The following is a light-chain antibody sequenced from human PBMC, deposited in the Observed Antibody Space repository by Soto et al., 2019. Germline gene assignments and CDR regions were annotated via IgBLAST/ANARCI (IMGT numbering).Light chain of an antibody. Sequence: VMTQSPATLSVSPGERVILSCRASQSIGRNLAWCQQKPGQPPRLLIYHTSTRAPDIPPRFSGSGSGTEFTLTISSLQSEDFGIYFCQECNNWPRCTFGQGTKLQIK. CDR3: QECNNWPRCT. CDR1: QSIGRN. J-gene: IGKJ2*02. V-gene: IGKV3-15*01. CDR2: HTS.